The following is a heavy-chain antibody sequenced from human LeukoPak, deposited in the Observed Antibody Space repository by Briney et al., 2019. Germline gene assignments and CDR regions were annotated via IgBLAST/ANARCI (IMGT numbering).Heavy chain of an antibody. CDR3: ARHATVTPSYLFYYMDV. CDR1: GYNFTTYF. J-gene: IGHJ6*03. CDR2: NKPDDSHS. Sequence: GESLKISCKGSGYNFTTYFIGWVRQMPGKGLEWVGVNKPDDSHSIYNPSFQGHVTISADKSIGTAYLQWGSLQASDTAIYYCARHATVTPSYLFYYMDVWGNGTTVIVSS. V-gene: IGHV5-51*01. D-gene: IGHD4-17*01.